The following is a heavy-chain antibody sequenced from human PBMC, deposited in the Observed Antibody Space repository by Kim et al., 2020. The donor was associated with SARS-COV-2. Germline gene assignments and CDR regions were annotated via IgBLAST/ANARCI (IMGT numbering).Heavy chain of an antibody. CDR3: VRYSGWYYFDY. CDR2: TYYRSKWSS. J-gene: IGHJ4*02. CDR1: GDSVSSKSVA. V-gene: IGHV6-1*01. Sequence: SQTLSLTCAISGDSVSSKSVAWSWIRHSPSRGLEWLGRTYYRSKWSSDYAVSVRSRITINPYTSKNQFSLQLTSVTPEDTAFYYCVRYSGWYYFDYWGQGTLVTVSA. D-gene: IGHD6-19*01.